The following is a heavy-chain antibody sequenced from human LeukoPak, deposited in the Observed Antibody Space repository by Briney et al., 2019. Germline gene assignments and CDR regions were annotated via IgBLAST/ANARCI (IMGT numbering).Heavy chain of an antibody. D-gene: IGHD2-21*01. J-gene: IGHJ4*02. CDR1: GFTFSSYS. CDR2: ISSSSSYI. Sequence: GGSLRLSCAASGFTFSSYSMNWVRQAPGKGLEWVSSISSSSSYIYYADSVKGRFTISRDNAKKSLYLQMNSLRAEDTALYYCARDLAYCGGDCYGYWGQGTLVTVSS. V-gene: IGHV3-21*04. CDR3: ARDLAYCGGDCYGY.